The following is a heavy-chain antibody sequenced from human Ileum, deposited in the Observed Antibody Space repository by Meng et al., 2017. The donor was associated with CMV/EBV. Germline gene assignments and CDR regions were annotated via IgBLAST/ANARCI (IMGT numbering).Heavy chain of an antibody. V-gene: IGHV3-7*01. CDR2: IKQDGSEK. Sequence: GGSLRLSCAASGFTFTNHWMSWVRQAPGKGLEWVANIKQDGSEKYYVDSVKGRFTISRDNAKNSLYLQMNSLRAEDTAVYYCARDRPTHLIYCSNDNCDSNAMDVWGQGTTVTVSS. D-gene: IGHD2-8*01. J-gene: IGHJ6*02. CDR1: GFTFTNHW. CDR3: ARDRPTHLIYCSNDNCDSNAMDV.